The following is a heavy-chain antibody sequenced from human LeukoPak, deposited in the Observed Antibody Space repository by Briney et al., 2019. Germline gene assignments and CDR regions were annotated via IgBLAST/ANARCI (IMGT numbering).Heavy chain of an antibody. CDR3: AKDFWSEAALWFGELYGMDV. CDR1: GFTFSSYA. V-gene: IGHV3-23*01. J-gene: IGHJ6*02. CDR2: ISGSGGST. Sequence: GGSLRLSCAASGFTFSSYAMSWVRQAPGKGLEWVSAISGSGGSTYYADSVKGRFTISRDNSKSTLYLQMNSLRAEDTAVYYCAKDFWSEAALWFGELYGMDVWGQGTTVTVSS. D-gene: IGHD3-10*01.